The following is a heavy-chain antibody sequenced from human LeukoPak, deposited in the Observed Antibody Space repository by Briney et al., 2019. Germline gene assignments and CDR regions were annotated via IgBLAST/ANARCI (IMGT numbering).Heavy chain of an antibody. CDR3: AKDLPDYGDYIEGY. D-gene: IGHD4-17*01. CDR2: ISGSGGST. CDR1: GFTFSSFA. J-gene: IGHJ4*02. V-gene: IGHV3-23*01. Sequence: PGGSLRLSCAASGFTFSSFAMSWVRQAPGKGLEWVSTISGSGGSTNYADSVKGRFTLTRDNSKNTLYLQMNSLRAEDTAVYYCAKDLPDYGDYIEGYWGQGTLVTVSS.